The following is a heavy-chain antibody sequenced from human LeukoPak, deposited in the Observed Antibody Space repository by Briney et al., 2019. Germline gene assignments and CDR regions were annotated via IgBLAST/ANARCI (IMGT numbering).Heavy chain of an antibody. Sequence: PGGSLRLSCAASGFAFSSYSMNWVRQAPGKGLEWVSSISSSSYIYYADSVKGRFTISRDNAKNSLYLQMNSLRAEDTAVYYCARGGRSSSGSGDYWGQGTLVTVSS. CDR3: ARGGRSSSGSGDY. V-gene: IGHV3-21*01. D-gene: IGHD6-6*01. J-gene: IGHJ4*02. CDR2: ISSSSYI. CDR1: GFAFSSYS.